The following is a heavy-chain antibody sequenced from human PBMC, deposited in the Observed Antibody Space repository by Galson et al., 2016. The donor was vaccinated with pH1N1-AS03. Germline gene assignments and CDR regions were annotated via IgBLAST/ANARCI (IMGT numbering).Heavy chain of an antibody. Sequence: SLRLSCAGSGFTFNNTWMSWVRQAPGEGLEWVGRIKSKTGGGTTEYAAPVKGRITISRDDSRDTLHLQMNSLKTEDSALYYCVTGGNNFGHEYWGQGTLVTVSS. V-gene: IGHV3-15*01. CDR1: GFTFNNTW. CDR2: IKSKTGGGTT. CDR3: VTGGNNFGHEY. D-gene: IGHD5-18*01. J-gene: IGHJ4*01.